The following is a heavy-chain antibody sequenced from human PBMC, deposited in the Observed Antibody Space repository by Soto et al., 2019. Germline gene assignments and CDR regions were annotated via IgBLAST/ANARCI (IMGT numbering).Heavy chain of an antibody. D-gene: IGHD3-10*01. Sequence: QLQLQESGPGLVKPSETLSLTCTVSGGSISSSSYYWGWIRQPPGKGLEWIGSIYYSGSTYYNPSLKSRVTISVDTSKNQFSLKLSSVTAADTAVYYCARSGGSGSYPLLYYYYYGMDVWGQGTTVTVSS. CDR2: IYYSGST. CDR1: GGSISSSSYY. J-gene: IGHJ6*02. CDR3: ARSGGSGSYPLLYYYYYGMDV. V-gene: IGHV4-39*01.